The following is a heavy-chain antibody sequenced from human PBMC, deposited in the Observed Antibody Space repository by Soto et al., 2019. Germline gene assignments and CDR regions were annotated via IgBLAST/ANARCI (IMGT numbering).Heavy chain of an antibody. J-gene: IGHJ5*02. Sequence: QVQLQESGPGLVKPSQTLSLTCTVSGGSISSGGYYWSWIRQHPGKGLEWIGYIYYSGSTYYNPSLKSRVTISVDTSKNQFSLKLSSATAADTAVYYCARNTVVVVANWFDPWGQGTLVTVSS. CDR2: IYYSGST. V-gene: IGHV4-31*03. D-gene: IGHD2-15*01. CDR3: ARNTVVVVANWFDP. CDR1: GGSISSGGYY.